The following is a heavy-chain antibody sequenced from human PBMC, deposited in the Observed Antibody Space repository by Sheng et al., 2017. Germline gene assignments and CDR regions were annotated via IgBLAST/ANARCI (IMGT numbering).Heavy chain of an antibody. CDR2: INPAGSQI. CDR1: GFTFSTSW. J-gene: IGHJ4*02. D-gene: IGHD3-10*01. CDR3: RRSLDY. Sequence: EVRLVESGGNLVQPWGSLRLSCGASGFTFSTSWMNWVRQTPGKALEWVADINPAGSQIYYADSVKGRFTIARDNAKNSLYLQMNSLRAEDTAIYFCRRSLDYWGQGTQGHRLL. V-gene: IGHV3-7*01.